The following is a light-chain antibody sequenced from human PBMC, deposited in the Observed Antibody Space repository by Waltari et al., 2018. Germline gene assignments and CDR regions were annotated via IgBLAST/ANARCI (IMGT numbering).Light chain of an antibody. CDR2: ESS. CDR3: WSYAGSSTWV. V-gene: IGLV2-23*01. CDR1: SSDGGSYNP. J-gene: IGLJ3*02. Sequence: QSALTQPASVSGSPGQSITISCTGTSSDGGSYNPVSWYQQHHGKPPKLMIYESSKRPXXXSXXFSXXXSGNTASLTISGLQAEDEADYYCWSYAGSSTWVFGGGTKLTVL.